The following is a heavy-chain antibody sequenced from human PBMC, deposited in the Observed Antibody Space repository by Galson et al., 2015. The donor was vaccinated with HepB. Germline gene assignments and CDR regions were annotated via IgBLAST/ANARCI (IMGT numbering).Heavy chain of an antibody. J-gene: IGHJ6*02. D-gene: IGHD3-10*01. V-gene: IGHV7-4-1*02. CDR2: INTNTGNP. CDR1: GYTFTSYS. Sequence: SVKVSCKASGYTFTSYSMNWVRQAPGQGLEWMGWINTNTGNPTYAQGFTGRFVFSLDTSVSTAYLQISSLKAEDTAVYYCARERGRGRGVIGFGMDVWGQGTTVTVSS. CDR3: ARERGRGRGVIGFGMDV.